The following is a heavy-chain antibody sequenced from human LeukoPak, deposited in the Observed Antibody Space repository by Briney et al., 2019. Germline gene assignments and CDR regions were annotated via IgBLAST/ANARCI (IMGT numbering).Heavy chain of an antibody. CDR3: GRPHRSSSGTDC. V-gene: IGHV1-2*02. CDR2: IHPKTGAT. J-gene: IGHJ4*02. Sequence: GASVKVSCKASGYTFTDYYMRWLRQAPGQGLKWMGWIHPKTGATNYSHHFQGRLTMTRATSITTTYLEVSNLTSDDTAMYYCGRPHRSSSGTDCWGQGTLVTVSS. D-gene: IGHD6-6*01. CDR1: GYTFTDYY.